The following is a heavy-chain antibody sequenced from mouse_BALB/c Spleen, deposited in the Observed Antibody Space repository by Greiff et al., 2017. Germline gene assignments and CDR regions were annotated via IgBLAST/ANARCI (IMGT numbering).Heavy chain of an antibody. CDR1: GYSFTSYW. CDR2: IYPGNSDT. D-gene: IGHD2-4*01. J-gene: IGHJ2*01. Sequence: EVHLVESGTVLARPGASVKMSCKASGYSFTSYWMHWVKQRPGQGLEWIGAIYPGNSDTSYNQKFKGKAKLTAVTSASTAYMELSSLTNEDSAVYYCTREGGLRLPFDYWGQGTTLTVSS. V-gene: IGHV1-5*01. CDR3: TREGGLRLPFDY.